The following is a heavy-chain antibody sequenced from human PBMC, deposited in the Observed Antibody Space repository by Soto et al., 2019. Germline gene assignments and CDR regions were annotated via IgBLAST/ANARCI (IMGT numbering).Heavy chain of an antibody. V-gene: IGHV1-3*01. J-gene: IGHJ4*02. CDR2: INAGNANT. Sequence: GVSVKVSCKASGYAFTIYAMHWVRQAPGQRLEWMGWINAGNANTRYSQKFQDRVSITRDTSASTAYMEMSSLGSEDTAVYFCARGQPEDSRSAYANYWGQGTLVTVSS. CDR1: GYAFTIYA. D-gene: IGHD3-3*01. CDR3: ARGQPEDSRSAYANY.